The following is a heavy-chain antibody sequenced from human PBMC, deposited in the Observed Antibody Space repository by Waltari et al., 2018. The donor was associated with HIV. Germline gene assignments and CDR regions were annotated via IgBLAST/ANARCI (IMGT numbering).Heavy chain of an antibody. J-gene: IGHJ6*02. CDR1: GFTCTGHS. CDR2: INPKSGGT. Sequence: QVHLVQSGAEVKKPGASVQVSCKASGFTCTGHSTHWVRQAAGQGREWMGWINPKSGGTKSAQKFQGRVTMTRDTSISTAYMELSRLKSDDTAVFYCARERGKIIAARPEGYYYYGMDVWGQGTTVTVS. CDR3: ARERGKIIAARPEGYYYYGMDV. D-gene: IGHD6-6*01. V-gene: IGHV1-2*02.